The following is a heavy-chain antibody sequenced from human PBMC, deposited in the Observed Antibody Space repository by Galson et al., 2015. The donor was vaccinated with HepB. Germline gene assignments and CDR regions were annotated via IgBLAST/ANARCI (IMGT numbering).Heavy chain of an antibody. J-gene: IGHJ4*02. Sequence: SLRLSCAASGFTFSNYVISWVRQAPGKGLEWVSSVNTGGSSTYYADSVKGRFTISRDNSKNTLNLQMNNLRAEDSAIYYCAKRELHTSNWRGSSFDDWGQGTLVTVSS. D-gene: IGHD3-16*01. CDR2: VNTGGSST. V-gene: IGHV3-23*03. CDR3: AKRELHTSNWRGSSFDD. CDR1: GFTFSNYV.